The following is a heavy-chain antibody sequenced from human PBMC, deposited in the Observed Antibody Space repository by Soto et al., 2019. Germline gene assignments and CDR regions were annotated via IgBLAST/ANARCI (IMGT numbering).Heavy chain of an antibody. D-gene: IGHD3-10*01. Sequence: EVQLVESGGDLVQPGGSLGLSCAASGFTFSTYEMSWVRQAPGKGLEWVANIKQGGSEKYYVDSVKGRFTISRDNAKNSLYLQMNSLRAEDTAVYYCVTYYISGSWFDYWGQGTLVTVSS. CDR3: VTYYISGSWFDY. CDR2: IKQGGSEK. V-gene: IGHV3-7*03. CDR1: GFTFSTYE. J-gene: IGHJ4*02.